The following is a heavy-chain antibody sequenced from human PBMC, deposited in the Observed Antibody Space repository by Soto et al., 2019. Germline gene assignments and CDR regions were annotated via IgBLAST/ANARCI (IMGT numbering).Heavy chain of an antibody. V-gene: IGHV1-2*04. CDR2: INPNSGGT. CDR3: ARDRAVRGVIIGNDAFDI. J-gene: IGHJ3*02. D-gene: IGHD3-10*01. Sequence: ASVKVSCKASGYTFTGYYMHWVRQAPGQGLEWMGWINPNSGGTNYAQKFQGWVTMTRDTSISTAYMELSRLRSDDTAVYYCARDRAVRGVIIGNDAFDIWGQGTMVTVS. CDR1: GYTFTGYY.